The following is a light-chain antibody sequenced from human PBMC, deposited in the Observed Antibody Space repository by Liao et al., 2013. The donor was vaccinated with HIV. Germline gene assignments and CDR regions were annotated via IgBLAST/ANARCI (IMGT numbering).Light chain of an antibody. CDR1: NIGSKS. CDR3: QVWDNSRDHVI. CDR2: KDS. J-gene: IGLJ2*01. V-gene: IGLV3-21*01. Sequence: SYELTQPPSVSVAPGKTARITCGGNNIGSKSVHWYQQKPGQAPVLVIYKDSERPSGIPERISGSNSGNTASLTISKAEAGDEADYYCQVWDNSRDHVIFGGGTKLTVL.